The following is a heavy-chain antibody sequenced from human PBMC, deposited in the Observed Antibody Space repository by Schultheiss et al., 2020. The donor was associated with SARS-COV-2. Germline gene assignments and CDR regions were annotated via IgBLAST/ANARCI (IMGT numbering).Heavy chain of an antibody. V-gene: IGHV1-2*02. CDR3: ARVGACSGGSCPG. D-gene: IGHD2-15*01. CDR2: INPNSGGT. Sequence: ASVKVSCKASGYTFTGYYMHWVRQAPGQGLEWMGWINPNSGGTNYAQNFQGRVTMTRDTSISTAYMELSRLRSDDTAVYYCARVGACSGGSCPGWGQGTLVTVSS. J-gene: IGHJ4*02. CDR1: GYTFTGYY.